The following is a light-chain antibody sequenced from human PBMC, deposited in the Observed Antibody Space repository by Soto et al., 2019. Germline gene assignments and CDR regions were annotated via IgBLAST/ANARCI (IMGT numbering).Light chain of an antibody. CDR3: SSYAGDNNLA. CDR2: EVI. CDR1: SGDVGGYNF. J-gene: IGLJ2*01. Sequence: QSALTQPPSASGSPGQSVTISCTGTSGDVGGYNFVSWYQQHPGKAPKLIIFEVIERPSGVPDRFSGSKSDNTASLTVSGLQTEDEADYYCSSYAGDNNLAFGGGTQLTVL. V-gene: IGLV2-8*01.